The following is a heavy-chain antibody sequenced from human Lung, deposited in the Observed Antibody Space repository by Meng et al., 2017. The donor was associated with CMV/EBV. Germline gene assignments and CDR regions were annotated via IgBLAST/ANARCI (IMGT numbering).Heavy chain of an antibody. J-gene: IGHJ4*02. CDR1: GYPFTIYY. V-gene: IGHV1-46*01. CDR3: ARDRGYANSWYEADY. D-gene: IGHD6-13*01. Sequence: ASXXVSXKASGYPFTIYYMHWVRQAPGQGLEWMGIINPSAGGTSYAQKFRGRLTMTRDTSTSTVYMELSSLRSEDTAAYYCARDRGYANSWYEADYWGQGTLVTVSS. CDR2: INPSAGGT.